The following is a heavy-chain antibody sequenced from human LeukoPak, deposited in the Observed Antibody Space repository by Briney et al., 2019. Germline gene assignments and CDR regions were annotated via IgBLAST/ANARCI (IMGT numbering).Heavy chain of an antibody. CDR1: GGSISSYY. CDR3: ARSVSGYFQH. J-gene: IGHJ1*01. V-gene: IGHV4-59*01. CDR2: IYYSGST. Sequence: SETLSLTCTVSGGSISSYYWSWIRQPPGKGLEWIGYIYYSGSTIYNPSLKSRVTISVDTSKNQFSLKLSSVTAADTAVYYCARSVSGYFQHWGQGTLVTVSS. D-gene: IGHD3-10*01.